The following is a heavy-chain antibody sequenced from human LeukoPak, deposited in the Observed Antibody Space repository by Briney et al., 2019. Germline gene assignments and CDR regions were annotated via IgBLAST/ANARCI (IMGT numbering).Heavy chain of an antibody. CDR2: ISGSGGST. CDR1: GFTFSTYA. J-gene: IGHJ4*02. V-gene: IGHV3-23*01. CDR3: AKRYCTSTKCYQLDY. D-gene: IGHD2-2*01. Sequence: GGALRLSCAASGFTFSTYAMSWVRQAPGKGLEWVSGISGSGGSTYYADSVKGRFTISRDNSKNTLYLQMNSLRAEDTAVYYCAKRYCTSTKCYQLDYWGQGTLVTVSS.